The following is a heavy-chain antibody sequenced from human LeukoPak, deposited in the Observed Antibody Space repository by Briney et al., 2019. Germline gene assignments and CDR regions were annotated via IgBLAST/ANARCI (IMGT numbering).Heavy chain of an antibody. CDR1: GYSFTSYW. CDR3: ARPLMVATAIDAFDI. J-gene: IGHJ3*02. V-gene: IGHV5-51*01. CDR2: SYPGYSDT. Sequence: GESLKISCKGSGYSFTSYWIGWVRQMPGKGLEWMGSSYPGYSDTRYSPSFQAQVTISADKFISTAYLQWSSLKASDPAMYYCARPLMVATAIDAFDIWGQGKMVTVSS. D-gene: IGHD5-12*01.